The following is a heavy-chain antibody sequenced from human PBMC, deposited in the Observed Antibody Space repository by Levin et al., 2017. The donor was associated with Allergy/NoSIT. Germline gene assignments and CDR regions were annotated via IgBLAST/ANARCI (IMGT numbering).Heavy chain of an antibody. CDR2: ISWNSGSI. J-gene: IGHJ3*02. CDR1: GFTFDDYA. V-gene: IGHV3-9*01. CDR3: AKGDVGEDYDSSGYGTAFDI. D-gene: IGHD3-22*01. Sequence: GGSLRLSCAASGFTFDDYAMHWVRQAPGKGLEWVSGISWNSGSIGYADSVKGRFTISRDNAKNSLYLQMNSLRAEDTALYYCAKGDVGEDYDSSGYGTAFDIWGQGTMVTVSS.